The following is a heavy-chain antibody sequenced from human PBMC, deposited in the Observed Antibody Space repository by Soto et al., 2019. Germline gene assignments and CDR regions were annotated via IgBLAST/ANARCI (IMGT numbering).Heavy chain of an antibody. Sequence: SETLSLTCTVSGGSISSSSYYWGWIRQPPGKGLEWIGSIYYSGSTYYNPSLKSRVTISVDTSKNQFSLKLSSVTAADTAVYYCARRPSLRYCSGGSCTTYVYWGQGTLVTVSS. V-gene: IGHV4-39*01. J-gene: IGHJ4*02. CDR1: GGSISSSSYY. CDR3: ARRPSLRYCSGGSCTTYVY. D-gene: IGHD2-15*01. CDR2: IYYSGST.